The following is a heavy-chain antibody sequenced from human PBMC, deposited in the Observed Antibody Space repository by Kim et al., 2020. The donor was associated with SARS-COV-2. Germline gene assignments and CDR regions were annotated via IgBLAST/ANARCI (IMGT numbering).Heavy chain of an antibody. D-gene: IGHD6-13*01. J-gene: IGHJ2*01. CDR3: AKASYSSSWGPGGWYFDL. CDR1: GFTFSSYA. CDR2: ISGSGGST. Sequence: GGSPRLSCAASGFTFSSYAMSWVRQAPGKGLEWVSAISGSGGSTYYADSVKGRFTISRDNSKNTLYLQMNSLRAEDTAVYYCAKASYSSSWGPGGWYFDLWGRGTLVTVSS. V-gene: IGHV3-23*01.